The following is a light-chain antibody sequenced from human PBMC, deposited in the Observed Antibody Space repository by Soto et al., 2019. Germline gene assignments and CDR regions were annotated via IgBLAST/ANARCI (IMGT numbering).Light chain of an antibody. CDR1: QSISSW. J-gene: IGKJ4*01. Sequence: DIQMTQSPSTLPASVGDRVTITYRASQSISSWLAWYQQKPGKAPKLLIHDASSLESGVPSRFSGSGSGTEFTLTISSLQPDDFATYYCQQYNSYSALTFGGGTKVDIK. V-gene: IGKV1-5*01. CDR2: DAS. CDR3: QQYNSYSALT.